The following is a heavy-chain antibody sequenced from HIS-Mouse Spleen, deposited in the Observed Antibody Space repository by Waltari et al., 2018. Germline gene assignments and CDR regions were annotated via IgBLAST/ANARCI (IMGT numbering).Heavy chain of an antibody. Sequence: QLQLAQSGAEVKKPGASVKVSCKASGYPCTSYVSNWMRHATGQGLEWMGWMNPNSGNTGYAQKFQGRVTMTRNTSISTAYMELSSLRSEDTAVYYCARGHDYSNYFDYWGQGTLVTVSS. CDR3: ARGHDYSNYFDY. D-gene: IGHD4-4*01. CDR2: MNPNSGNT. CDR1: GYPCTSYV. V-gene: IGHV1-8*01. J-gene: IGHJ4*02.